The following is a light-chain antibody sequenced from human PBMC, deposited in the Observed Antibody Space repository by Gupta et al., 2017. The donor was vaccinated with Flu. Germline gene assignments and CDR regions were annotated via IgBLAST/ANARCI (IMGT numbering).Light chain of an antibody. V-gene: IGKV1-6*01. J-gene: IGKJ1*01. CDR2: AAS. CDR1: QGIRND. CDR3: RQDEDWPRT. Sequence: AIQMTQTPSSLSASVGDRVTITCRASQGIRNDLGWYQQKPGKAPKLLIYAASRIQSGVPSRFSGSGSGTXFTPTIXSLLPEDFATYYCRQDEDWPRTFGXGTKVEIK.